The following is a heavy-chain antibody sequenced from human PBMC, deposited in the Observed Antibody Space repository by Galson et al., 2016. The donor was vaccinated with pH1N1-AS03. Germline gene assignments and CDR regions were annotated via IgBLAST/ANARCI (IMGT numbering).Heavy chain of an antibody. Sequence: LRLSCAASGFTFSSSWLHWVRQAPGKGLVSLSLVKSDGSHTYYADSVKGRFTISRDNAKNTLYLQMDSLRAEDTAVYYCARDWTGSIDYWGQGTLVTVSS. V-gene: IGHV3-74*01. CDR2: VKSDGSHT. D-gene: IGHD3/OR15-3a*01. J-gene: IGHJ4*02. CDR3: ARDWTGSIDY. CDR1: GFTFSSSW.